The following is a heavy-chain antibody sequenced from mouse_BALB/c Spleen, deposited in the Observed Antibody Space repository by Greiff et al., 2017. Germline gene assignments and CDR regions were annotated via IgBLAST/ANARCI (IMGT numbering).Heavy chain of an antibody. CDR3: ARGGYGGNSDAMDY. V-gene: IGHV5-17*02. Sequence: EVQRVESGGGLVQPGGSRKLSCAASGFPFSSFGMHWVRQAPETGLEWVAYISSGSSTIYYADTVKGRFTISRDNPKNTLFLQMTSLRSEDTAMYYCARGGYGGNSDAMDYWGQGTSGTVSS. J-gene: IGHJ4*01. CDR2: ISSGSSTI. CDR1: GFPFSSFG. D-gene: IGHD1-1*02.